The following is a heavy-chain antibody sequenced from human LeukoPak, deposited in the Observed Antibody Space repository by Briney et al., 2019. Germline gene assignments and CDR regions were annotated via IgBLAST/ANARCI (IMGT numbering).Heavy chain of an antibody. Sequence: PGRSLRLSCAASGFTFDDHAMHWVRQAPGKGLEWVSGISWNSVGRGYADSVKGRFSISRDNAKNSLYLQMHSLRPEDTALYYCAKDTRIAVAANAGVFDIWGQGTMVTVSS. D-gene: IGHD6-19*01. J-gene: IGHJ3*02. CDR3: AKDTRIAVAANAGVFDI. CDR2: ISWNSVGR. V-gene: IGHV3-9*01. CDR1: GFTFDDHA.